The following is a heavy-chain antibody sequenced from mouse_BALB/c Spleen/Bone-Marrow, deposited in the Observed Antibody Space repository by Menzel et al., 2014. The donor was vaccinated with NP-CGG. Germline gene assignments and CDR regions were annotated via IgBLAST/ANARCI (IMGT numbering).Heavy chain of an antibody. CDR2: IWGDGST. J-gene: IGHJ4*01. Sequence: VQLQQSGPGLVAPSQSLSITCTVSGFSLTGYGVNWVRQPPGKGLEWLGMIWGDGSTDYNSALKSRLSISKDNSKSQVFLKMNSLQTDDTARYYGARDRYDGAMDYWGQGTSVTVSS. CDR1: GFSLTGYG. CDR3: ARDRYDGAMDY. D-gene: IGHD2-14*01. V-gene: IGHV2-6-7*01.